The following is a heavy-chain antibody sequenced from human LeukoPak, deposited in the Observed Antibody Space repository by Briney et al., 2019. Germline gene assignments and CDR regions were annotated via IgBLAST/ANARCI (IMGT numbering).Heavy chain of an antibody. J-gene: IGHJ5*02. CDR3: AIFYGA. CDR2: IHYTGAT. D-gene: IGHD4-17*01. CDR1: GGSISTSDDH. V-gene: IGHV4-39*07. Sequence: SETLSLTCIVSGGSISTSDDHWGWIRQPPGKGLEWIANIHYTGATYYNPSLKSRVTISLDTSKNQFSLNLSSVTAADTAVYYCAIFYGAWGQGILVTVSS.